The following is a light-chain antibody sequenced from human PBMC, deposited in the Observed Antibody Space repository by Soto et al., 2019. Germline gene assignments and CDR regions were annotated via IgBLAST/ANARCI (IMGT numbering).Light chain of an antibody. CDR3: RSYTSSSEV. Sequence: QSVLTQPASVSGSPGQSITISCTGTSSDVGGYNYVSWYQQHPGKAPKLMIYDVSNRPSGVSNRFSGSKSGNTASLTISGLQAEDEADYYCRSYTSSSEVFGGGTKVTVL. CDR2: DVS. V-gene: IGLV2-14*01. J-gene: IGLJ2*01. CDR1: SSDVGGYNY.